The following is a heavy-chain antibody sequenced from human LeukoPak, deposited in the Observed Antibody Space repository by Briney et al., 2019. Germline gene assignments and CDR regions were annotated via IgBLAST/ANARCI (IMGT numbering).Heavy chain of an antibody. Sequence: PSETLSLTCTVSGGSICSGGYYWSWIRQHPGKGLEWIRYIYYSGSTYYNPSLKSRVTISVDTSKNQFSLKLSSVTAADSAVYYCARHPKPHYYDRGSYDYYYGIDVWGQGTTVTVSS. CDR2: IYYSGST. V-gene: IGHV4-31*03. J-gene: IGHJ6*02. CDR1: GGSICSGGYY. CDR3: ARHPKPHYYDRGSYDYYYGIDV. D-gene: IGHD3-10*01.